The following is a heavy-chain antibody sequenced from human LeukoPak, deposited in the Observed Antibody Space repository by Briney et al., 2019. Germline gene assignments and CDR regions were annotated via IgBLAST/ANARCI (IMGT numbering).Heavy chain of an antibody. CDR1: GGSISSGGYS. J-gene: IGHJ4*02. V-gene: IGHV4-30-2*01. CDR2: IYHSGST. Sequence: SETLSLTCAVSGGSISSGGYSWSWIRQPPGKGLEWIGYIYHSGSTYYNPSLKSRVTISVDTPKNQFSLKLSSVTAADTAVYYCARFLIATIDYWGQGTLVTVSS. CDR3: ARFLIATIDY. D-gene: IGHD3-22*01.